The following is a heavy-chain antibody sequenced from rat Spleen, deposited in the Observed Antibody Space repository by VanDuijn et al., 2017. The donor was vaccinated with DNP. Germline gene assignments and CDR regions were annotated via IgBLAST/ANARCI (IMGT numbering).Heavy chain of an antibody. V-gene: IGHV2-72*01. CDR3: ARHTYGHFFDY. CDR1: GLSLTSYH. D-gene: IGHD2-1*01. Sequence: QVQLKESGPGLVQPSQTLSLTCTVSGLSLTSYHVSWVRQPPGKSLVWMGPIWAGGVTYYNSTVQSRLTISRDTSKSQVFFKMNSLQPEDTGTYYCARHTYGHFFDYWGQGVMVTVSS. J-gene: IGHJ2*01. CDR2: IWAGGVT.